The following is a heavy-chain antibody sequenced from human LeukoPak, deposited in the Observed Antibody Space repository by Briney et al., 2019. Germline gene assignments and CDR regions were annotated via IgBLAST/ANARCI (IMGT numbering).Heavy chain of an antibody. J-gene: IGHJ4*02. CDR2: IYTSGST. V-gene: IGHV4-61*02. CDR1: GGSISSGSYY. Sequence: SETLSLTCTVSGGSISSGSYYWSWIRQPAGKGLEWIGRIYTSGSTNYNPSLKSRVTISVDTSKNQFSLKLNSVTAADTAVYYCAGHKNWNDVLDYWGQGTLVTVSS. CDR3: AGHKNWNDVLDY. D-gene: IGHD1-1*01.